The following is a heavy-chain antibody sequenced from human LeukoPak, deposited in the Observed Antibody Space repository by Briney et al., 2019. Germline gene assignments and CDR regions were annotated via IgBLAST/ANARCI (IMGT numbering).Heavy chain of an antibody. CDR1: GFSLSHYY. Sequence: GGSLRLSCAASGFSLSHYYMHWVRQAPGKGLVFVSRGGPPGNDKNYADAVKGRFTTSRAYAHNTLYLQMNSLRAEDTAVYYCASQGEKGIDYWGQGTLVTVSS. CDR2: GGPPGNDK. CDR3: ASQGEKGIDY. J-gene: IGHJ4*02. D-gene: IGHD1-26*01. V-gene: IGHV3-74*01.